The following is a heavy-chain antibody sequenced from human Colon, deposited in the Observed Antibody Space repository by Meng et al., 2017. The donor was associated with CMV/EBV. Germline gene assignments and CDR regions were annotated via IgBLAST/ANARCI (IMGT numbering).Heavy chain of an antibody. CDR1: GFIFTTAW. CDR3: SPISGYRSYNH. D-gene: IGHD3-10*01. V-gene: IGHV3-15*01. Sequence: GESLKISCAASGFIFTTAWMTWVRQAPGKGLEWVGRIKSKTDGGTIDSAAPVKGRITISRDDSKNMVYLQMDNLKIEDTAVYYCSPISGYRSYNHWGPGTLVTVSS. CDR2: IKSKTDGGTI. J-gene: IGHJ4*02.